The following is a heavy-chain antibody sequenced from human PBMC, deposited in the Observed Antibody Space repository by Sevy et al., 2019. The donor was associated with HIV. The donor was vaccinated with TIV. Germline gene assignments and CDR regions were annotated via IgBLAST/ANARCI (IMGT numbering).Heavy chain of an antibody. CDR2: IGFDGSNK. J-gene: IGHJ4*02. V-gene: IGHV3-33*08. CDR1: GFNFSDYG. CDR3: ASGILDH. D-gene: IGHD1-26*01. Sequence: GGSLRLSCVGSGFNFSDYGMHWVRQAPGKGLEWVAVIGFDGSNKYNEDPVKGRFTISRDKSKNTAYLQMNNLRVEDSAVYYCASGILDHWGQGALVTVSS.